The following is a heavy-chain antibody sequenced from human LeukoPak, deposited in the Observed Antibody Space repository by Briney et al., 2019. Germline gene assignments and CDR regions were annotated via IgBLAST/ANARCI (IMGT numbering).Heavy chain of an antibody. CDR1: GFTFSNYE. CDR2: ISSSVGTI. CDR3: ARDAGWRLLDY. D-gene: IGHD6-25*01. J-gene: IGHJ4*02. Sequence: GGSLRLSCAASGFTFSNYEMNWVRQAPGKGLEWVSYISSSVGTIYYADSVKGRFTISRDNAESSLYLQMNNLRVEDTAVYYCARDAGWRLLDYWGRGTQVTVSS. V-gene: IGHV3-48*03.